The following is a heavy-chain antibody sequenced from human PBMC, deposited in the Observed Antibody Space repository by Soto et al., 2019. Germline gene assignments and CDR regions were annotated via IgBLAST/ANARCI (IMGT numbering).Heavy chain of an antibody. CDR2: IYSSGGT. V-gene: IGHV4-4*07. CDR1: GDSISNYY. J-gene: IGHJ4*02. D-gene: IGHD2-2*01. Sequence: SETLSVTCTVSGDSISNYYWSWIRQPAGKGLEWIGRIYSSGGTDYNPSLKSRVTMSVDTSKNQFSLRLSSVTAADTAVYYCATTVPAAADFDYWGQGTLVTVSS. CDR3: ATTVPAAADFDY.